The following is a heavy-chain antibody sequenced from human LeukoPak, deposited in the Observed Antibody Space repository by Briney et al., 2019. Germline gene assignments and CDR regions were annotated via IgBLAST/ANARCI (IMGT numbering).Heavy chain of an antibody. Sequence: ASVKVSCKASGYTFTSYGISWVRQAPGQGLEWMGWISAYNGNTNYAQKLQGRVTMTTDTSTSTAYMELSSLRSEDTAVYYCARGASYYDYVWGSYRNDYWGQGTLVTVSS. V-gene: IGHV1-18*01. D-gene: IGHD3-16*02. CDR2: ISAYNGNT. CDR1: GYTFTSYG. J-gene: IGHJ4*02. CDR3: ARGASYYDYVWGSYRNDY.